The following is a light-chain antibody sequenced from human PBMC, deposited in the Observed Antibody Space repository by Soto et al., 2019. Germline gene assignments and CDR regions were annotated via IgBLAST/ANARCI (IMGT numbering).Light chain of an antibody. CDR1: QSVSSY. CDR2: DAS. V-gene: IGKV3-11*01. Sequence: EIVLTQSPATLSLSPGERATLSCRSSQSVSSYLAWYQQKPGQAPRLLIYDASNRATGIPARFSGSGSGTDFTLTISSIEPEDFAVYYCQQRSNWPPITFGQGTRLEIK. CDR3: QQRSNWPPIT. J-gene: IGKJ5*01.